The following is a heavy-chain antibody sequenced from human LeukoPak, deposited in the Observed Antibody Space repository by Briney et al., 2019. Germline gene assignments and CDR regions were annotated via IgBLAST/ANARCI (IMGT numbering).Heavy chain of an antibody. Sequence: PGGSLRLSCAASGFTVSSNYMSWVRQAPGKGLEWVSLISWDGGSTYYADSVKGRFTISRDNSKNSLYLQMNSLRAEDTALYYCAKASYDSSGYIGYWGQGTLVTVSS. CDR3: AKASYDSSGYIGY. V-gene: IGHV3-43D*03. CDR2: ISWDGGST. D-gene: IGHD3-22*01. J-gene: IGHJ4*02. CDR1: GFTVSSNY.